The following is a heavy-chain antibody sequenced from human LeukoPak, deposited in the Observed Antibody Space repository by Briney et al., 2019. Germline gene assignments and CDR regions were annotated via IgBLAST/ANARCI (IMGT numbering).Heavy chain of an antibody. CDR1: GFTFSSYW. D-gene: IGHD1-26*01. J-gene: IGHJ4*02. V-gene: IGHV3-21*01. CDR2: ISSSSSYI. Sequence: GGSLRLSCAASGFTFSSYWMSWVRQAPGKGLEWVSSISSSSSYIYYADSVKGRFTISRDNAKNSLYLQMNSLRAEDTAVYYCARDRMGADFDYWGQGTLVTVSS. CDR3: ARDRMGADFDY.